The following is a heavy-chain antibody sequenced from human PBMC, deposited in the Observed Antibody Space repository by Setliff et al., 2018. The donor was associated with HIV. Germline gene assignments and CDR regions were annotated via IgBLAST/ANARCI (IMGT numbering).Heavy chain of an antibody. CDR2: IYYTGST. J-gene: IGHJ5*02. D-gene: IGHD3-3*02. CDR3: ARTIKEHLAVLWFDP. Sequence: KPSETLSLTCTVSGGSISTYFWSWVRQTPGKGLEWIGYIYYTGSTSYNPSFRSRVTISVDTSKNQFSLRLSSVTAADTAVYYCARTIKEHLAVLWFDPWGQGTLVTVSS. V-gene: IGHV4-59*08. CDR1: GGSISTYF.